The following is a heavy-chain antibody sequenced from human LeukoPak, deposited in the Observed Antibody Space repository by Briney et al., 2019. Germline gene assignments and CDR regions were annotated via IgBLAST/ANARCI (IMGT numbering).Heavy chain of an antibody. CDR2: MDFSGST. CDR1: GVSISSSTYF. J-gene: IGHJ3*02. CDR3: AIGAIFGVVNAFDI. V-gene: IGHV4-61*02. D-gene: IGHD3-3*01. Sequence: SETLSLTCSVSGVSISSSTYFWSWIRQPAGKGLEWIGRMDFSGSTNYNPSLRSRVTFSLDTSKNQFSLKLVSVTAADTAVYYCAIGAIFGVVNAFDIWGQGTMVTVSS.